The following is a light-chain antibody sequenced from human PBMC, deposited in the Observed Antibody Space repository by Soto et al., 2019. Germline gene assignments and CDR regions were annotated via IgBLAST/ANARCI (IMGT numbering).Light chain of an antibody. Sequence: EIVLTQSPGTLSLSPGERATLSCRASQSVSSSYLAWYQQKPGQAPRLLIYGASSRATDIPDRFSGSGSGTDFTLTISILEPEDFAVYYCQQYGSSRTFGQETRVEIK. V-gene: IGKV3-20*01. CDR3: QQYGSSRT. CDR2: GAS. CDR1: QSVSSSY. J-gene: IGKJ1*01.